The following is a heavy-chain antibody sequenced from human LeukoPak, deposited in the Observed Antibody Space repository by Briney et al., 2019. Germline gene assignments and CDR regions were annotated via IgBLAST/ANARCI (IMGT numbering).Heavy chain of an antibody. CDR2: ISGSGGST. Sequence: GGSLRLSCAASGFTFSSYAMSWVRQAPGKGLEWVSAISGSGGSTYYADSVKGRFTISRDNSKNTLYLQMNSLRAEDTAVYYCAKPGLLWFGELSSGYYFDYWGQGTLVTISS. D-gene: IGHD3-10*01. CDR3: AKPGLLWFGELSSGYYFDY. J-gene: IGHJ4*02. CDR1: GFTFSSYA. V-gene: IGHV3-23*01.